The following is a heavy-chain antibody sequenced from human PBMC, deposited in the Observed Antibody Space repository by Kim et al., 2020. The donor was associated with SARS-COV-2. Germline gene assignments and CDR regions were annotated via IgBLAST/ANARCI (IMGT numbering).Heavy chain of an antibody. D-gene: IGHD6-6*01. J-gene: IGHJ2*01. CDR3: AKPRPHWYFEL. V-gene: IGHV3-23*01. Sequence: ADSVKDRFSMSRDNCNNILYLQMNSLSAADTAMYYCAKPRPHWYFELWGRGTLVTVSS.